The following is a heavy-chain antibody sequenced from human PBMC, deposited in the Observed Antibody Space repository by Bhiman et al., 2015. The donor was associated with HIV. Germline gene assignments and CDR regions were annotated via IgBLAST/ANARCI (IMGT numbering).Heavy chain of an antibody. CDR1: GFTFSSYG. J-gene: IGHJ4*02. V-gene: IGHV3-30*02. D-gene: IGHD5-18*01. Sequence: QVQLVESGGGVVQPGGSLRLSCAASGFTFSSYGMHWVRQAPGKGLEWVAFIRSDGSNKYYEDSVKGRFTISRDNSKNTLYLQMNSLRAEDSAIYFCARGYTYGQGRLGFDYWGQGTLVTVSS. CDR3: ARGYTYGQGRLGFDY. CDR2: IRSDGSNK.